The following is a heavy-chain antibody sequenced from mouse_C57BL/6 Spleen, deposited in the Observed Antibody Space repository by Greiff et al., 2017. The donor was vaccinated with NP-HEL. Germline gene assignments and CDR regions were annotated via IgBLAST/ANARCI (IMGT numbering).Heavy chain of an antibody. D-gene: IGHD3-2*02. Sequence: VKLMESGAELARPGASVKLSCKASGYTFTSYGISWVKQRTGQGLEWIGEIYPRSGNTYYNEKFKGKATLTADKSSSTAYMELRSLTSEDSAVYFCARAAQARGDYFDYWGQGTTLTVSS. J-gene: IGHJ2*01. CDR3: ARAAQARGDYFDY. V-gene: IGHV1-81*01. CDR1: GYTFTSYG. CDR2: IYPRSGNT.